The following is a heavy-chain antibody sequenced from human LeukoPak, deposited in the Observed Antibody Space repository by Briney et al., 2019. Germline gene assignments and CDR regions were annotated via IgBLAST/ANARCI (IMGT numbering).Heavy chain of an antibody. CDR1: GFTFSSYW. J-gene: IGHJ4*02. CDR2: TNPGGSSI. Sequence: TGGSLRLSCAASGFTFSSYWMHWVRQVPGKGLVWVARTNPGGSSITYADSVKGRFTISRDNAKNTLYLQMDSLRAEDTGVYYCARSNQADDYWGQGTLVTVSS. V-gene: IGHV3-74*01. D-gene: IGHD1-14*01. CDR3: ARSNQADDY.